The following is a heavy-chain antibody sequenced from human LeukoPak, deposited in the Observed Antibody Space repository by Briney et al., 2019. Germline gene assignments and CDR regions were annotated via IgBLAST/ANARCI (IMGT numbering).Heavy chain of an antibody. CDR1: GFIFSSYW. CDR3: AREWAFDI. Sequence: GGSLRLSCAASGFIFSSYWMSWVRQAPGKGLEWVANIKQDGSEKYYVDSVKGRFTISRDNSKNTLYLQMNSLRAEDTAVYYCAREWAFDIWGQGTMVTVSS. CDR2: IKQDGSEK. J-gene: IGHJ3*02. V-gene: IGHV3-7*03.